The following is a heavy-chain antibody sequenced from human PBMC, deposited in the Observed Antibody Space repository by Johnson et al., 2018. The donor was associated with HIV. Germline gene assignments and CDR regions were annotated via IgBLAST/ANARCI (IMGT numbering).Heavy chain of an antibody. V-gene: IGHV3-13*05. Sequence: VQLVESGGGLVQPGGSLRLSCAASGFTFSSYDMYWVRQTTGKGLEWVSGIGTTGDPYYADSVKGRFTISRDNSKNTLYLKMSSLRVEDPAVYYFASGHMWSAFWGQGTMVTVSS. CDR1: GFTFSSYD. CDR2: IGTTGDP. J-gene: IGHJ3*01. CDR3: ASGHMWSAF. D-gene: IGHD2-21*01.